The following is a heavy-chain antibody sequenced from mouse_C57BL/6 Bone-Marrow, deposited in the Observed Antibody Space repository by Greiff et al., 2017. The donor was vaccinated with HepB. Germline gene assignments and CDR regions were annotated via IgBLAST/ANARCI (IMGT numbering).Heavy chain of an antibody. CDR1: GYTFTGYW. Sequence: QVQLQQPGAELMKPGASVKLSCKATGYTFTGYWIEWVKQRPGHGLEWIGEILPGSGSTNYNEKFKGKATFTADTSSNTAYMQLSSLTTEDSAIYYGARVLYYGNSYRAMDYWGQGTSVTVSS. CDR2: ILPGSGST. CDR3: ARVLYYGNSYRAMDY. V-gene: IGHV1-9*01. J-gene: IGHJ4*01. D-gene: IGHD1-1*01.